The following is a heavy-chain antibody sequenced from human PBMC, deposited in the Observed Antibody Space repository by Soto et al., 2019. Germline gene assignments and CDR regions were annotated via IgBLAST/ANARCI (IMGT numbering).Heavy chain of an antibody. CDR3: ARAAAGTGDWFDP. Sequence: SETLSLTCTVSGGSISSGGYYWSWIRQHPGKGLEWIGYIYYSGSTYYNPSLKSRVTISVDTSKNQFSLKLSSVTAADTAVYYCARAAAGTGDWFDPWGQGTLVTVS. D-gene: IGHD6-13*01. CDR1: GGSISSGGYY. V-gene: IGHV4-31*03. J-gene: IGHJ5*02. CDR2: IYYSGST.